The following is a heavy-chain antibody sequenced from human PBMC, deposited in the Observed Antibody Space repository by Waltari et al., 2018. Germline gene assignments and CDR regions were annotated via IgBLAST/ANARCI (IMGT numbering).Heavy chain of an antibody. CDR1: GINFSNYW. Sequence: EVQLVGSGGGLVQPGGSLRLSCVVSGINFSNYWMNWVRQAPGKGLEWVANIKPDGSAKYYVDSVKRRLTISRDNAKNSLFLQMNSLSVDDTGVYYCAINQYWGQGTLVTVSS. J-gene: IGHJ4*02. V-gene: IGHV3-7*01. CDR2: IKPDGSAK. CDR3: AINQY.